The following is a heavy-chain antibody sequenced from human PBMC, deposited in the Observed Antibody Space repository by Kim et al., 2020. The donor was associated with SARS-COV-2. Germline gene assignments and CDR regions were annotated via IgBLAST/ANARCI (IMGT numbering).Heavy chain of an antibody. CDR2: INHSGST. CDR3: ARATASSSTSCYYY. V-gene: IGHV4-34*01. J-gene: IGHJ4*02. CDR1: GGSFSGYY. D-gene: IGHD2-2*01. Sequence: SETLSLTCAVYGGSFSGYYWSWIRQPPGKGLEWIGEINHSGSTNYNPSLKSRVTISVDTSKNQFSLKLSSVTAADTAVYYCARATASSSTSCYYYWGQGTLVTVSS.